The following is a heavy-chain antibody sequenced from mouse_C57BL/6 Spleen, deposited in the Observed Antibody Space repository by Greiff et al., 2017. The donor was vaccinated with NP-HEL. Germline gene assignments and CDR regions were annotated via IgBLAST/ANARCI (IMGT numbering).Heavy chain of an antibody. V-gene: IGHV2-2*01. D-gene: IGHD1-1*01. Sequence: VQLVESGPGLVQPSQSLSITCTVSGFSLTSYGVHWVRQSPGKGLEWLGVLWSGGSTDYNAAFISRLSISKDNSKSQVFFKMNSLQADDTAIYYCARTTYGSSSYYFDYWGQGTTLTVSS. J-gene: IGHJ2*01. CDR1: GFSLTSYG. CDR3: ARTTYGSSSYYFDY. CDR2: LWSGGST.